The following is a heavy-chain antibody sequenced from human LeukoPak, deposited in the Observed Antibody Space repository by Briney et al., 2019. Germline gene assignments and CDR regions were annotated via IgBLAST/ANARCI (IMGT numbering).Heavy chain of an antibody. D-gene: IGHD6-19*01. CDR1: GGSIRRYY. J-gene: IGHJ4*02. CDR3: ARANSGWSINFDY. CDR2: IYYSGST. V-gene: IGHV4-59*12. Sequence: PSETLSLTCSVSGGSIRRYYWSWIRQPPGKGLEWIGDIYYSGSTNYNPSLKSRVTISVDTSKNQFSLKLSSVTAADTAVYYCARANSGWSINFDYWDQGTLVTVSS.